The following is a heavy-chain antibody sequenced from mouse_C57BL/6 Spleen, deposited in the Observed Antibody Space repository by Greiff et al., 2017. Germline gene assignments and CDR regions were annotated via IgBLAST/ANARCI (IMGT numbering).Heavy chain of an antibody. V-gene: IGHV1-80*01. Sequence: QVQLQQSGAELVKPGASVKISCKASGYAFSSYWMNWVKQRPGKGLEWIGQIYPGDGDTNYNGKFKGKATLTADKSSSQAYMQLTTLTSEYSAGFLCTRHGGIYYFDYWGQGTTLTVSS. CDR1: GYAFSSYW. J-gene: IGHJ2*01. CDR2: IYPGDGDT. CDR3: TRHGGIYYFDY.